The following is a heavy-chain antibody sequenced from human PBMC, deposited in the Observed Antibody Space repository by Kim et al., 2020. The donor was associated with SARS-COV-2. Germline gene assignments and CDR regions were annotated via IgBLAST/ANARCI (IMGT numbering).Heavy chain of an antibody. D-gene: IGHD5-18*01. V-gene: IGHV3-48*03. CDR3: ARAEGIQLYYYYYGMDV. CDR1: GFTFSSYE. Sequence: GGSLRLSCAASGFTFSSYEMNWVRQAPGKGLEWVSYISSSGSTIYYADSVKGRFTISRDNAKNSLYLQMNSLRAEDTAVYYCARAEGIQLYYYYYGMDVWGQGPTLTVS. J-gene: IGHJ6*02. CDR2: ISSSGSTI.